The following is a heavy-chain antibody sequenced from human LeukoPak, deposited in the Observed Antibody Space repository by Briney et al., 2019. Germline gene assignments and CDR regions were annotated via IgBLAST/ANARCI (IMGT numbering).Heavy chain of an antibody. CDR2: ISYDGSNK. D-gene: IGHD1-26*01. V-gene: IGHV3-30*19. CDR1: GFTFRSYG. CDR3: ARERRAVGATLDY. Sequence: PGGSLRLSCEASGFTFRSYGMHWVRQAPGKGLEWVAVISYDGSNKYYADSVKGRFTISRDNSKNTLYLQMNSLRAEDTAVYYCARERRAVGATLDYWGQGTLVTVSS. J-gene: IGHJ4*02.